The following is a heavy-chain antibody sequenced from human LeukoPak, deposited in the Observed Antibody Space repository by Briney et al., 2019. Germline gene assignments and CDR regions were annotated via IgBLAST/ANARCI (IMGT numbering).Heavy chain of an antibody. Sequence: SVQVPCQASRGTFNRYAISWVRQAPGQGREWMDGIIPIFGTANQAQKFQGRVTITADESTSTAYMELSSLRSEETAVYYCARDGRGQQLVSPNYCYYYGMDVWGQGTTVTVSS. CDR2: IIPIFGTA. J-gene: IGHJ6*02. CDR1: RGTFNRYA. CDR3: ARDGRGQQLVSPNYCYYYGMDV. D-gene: IGHD6-13*01. V-gene: IGHV1-69*01.